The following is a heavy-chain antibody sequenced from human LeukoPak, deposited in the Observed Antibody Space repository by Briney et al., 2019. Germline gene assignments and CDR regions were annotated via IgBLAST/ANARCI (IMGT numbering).Heavy chain of an antibody. CDR3: ARGKSSTSFDY. D-gene: IGHD2-2*01. J-gene: IGHJ4*02. CDR2: IYYNGGT. V-gene: IGHV4-59*08. Sequence: SETLSLTRTVSGGSISSYYWSWIRQPPGKGLEWIGYIYYNGGTNYNPSLRSRVTISVDTSKNHFSLRLSSVTAADTAVYYCARGKSSTSFDYWGQGTLVTVSS. CDR1: GGSISSYY.